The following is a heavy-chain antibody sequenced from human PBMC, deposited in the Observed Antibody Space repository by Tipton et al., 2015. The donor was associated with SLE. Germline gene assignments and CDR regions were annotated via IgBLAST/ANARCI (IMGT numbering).Heavy chain of an antibody. CDR3: ARGRYSSGPFGY. CDR1: GGSFSGYY. V-gene: IGHV4-34*01. Sequence: TLSLTCAVYGGSFSGYYWSWIRQPPGKGLEWIGEINHSGSTNYNPSLKSRVTISVDTSKNQFSLKLSSVTAADTAVYYCARGRYSSGPFGYWGKGTLVTVSS. D-gene: IGHD6-19*01. J-gene: IGHJ4*02. CDR2: INHSGST.